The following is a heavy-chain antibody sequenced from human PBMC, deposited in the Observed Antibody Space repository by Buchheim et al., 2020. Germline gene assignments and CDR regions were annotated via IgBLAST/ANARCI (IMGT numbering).Heavy chain of an antibody. J-gene: IGHJ4*02. Sequence: EVQLLESGGGLVQPGGSLRLSCAVSGFSFSSYAMSWVRQAPGKGLEWVSAISGNAVSPYYADSVKGRFTISRDNSKTTLSLQMNSLRAEDSAVYYCARRLYRDGYNFDYWGQGTL. CDR2: ISGNAVSP. CDR1: GFSFSSYA. V-gene: IGHV3-23*01. D-gene: IGHD5-24*01. CDR3: ARRLYRDGYNFDY.